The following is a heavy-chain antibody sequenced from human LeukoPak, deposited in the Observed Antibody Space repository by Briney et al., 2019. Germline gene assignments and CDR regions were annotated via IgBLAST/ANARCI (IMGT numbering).Heavy chain of an antibody. CDR2: ISYDGSNK. V-gene: IGHV3-30-3*01. CDR3: ARETRTGTTVTDY. J-gene: IGHJ4*02. Sequence: RSLRLSCAASGFAFSSYAMHWVRQAPGKGLEWVAVISYDGSNKYYADSVKGRFTISRDNSKNTLYLQMNSLRAEDTAVYYCARETRTGTTVTDYWGQGTLVTVSS. CDR1: GFAFSSYA. D-gene: IGHD1-7*01.